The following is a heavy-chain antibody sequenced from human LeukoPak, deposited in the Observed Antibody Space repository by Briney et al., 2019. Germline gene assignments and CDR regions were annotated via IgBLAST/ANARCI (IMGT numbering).Heavy chain of an antibody. CDR2: IGTASDT. V-gene: IGHV3-13*01. Sequence: GPLRLSCAASGFTFSSFDMHWVRQPTGQGLEWVSTIGTASDTYYPGSVEGRFTLSRDNTKNPLYLQMNSLAAGDPAVYYSARGPRRGTYYYMDVWGKGTTVTVSS. D-gene: IGHD1/OR15-1a*01. J-gene: IGHJ6*03. CDR3: ARGPRRGTYYYMDV. CDR1: GFTFSSFD.